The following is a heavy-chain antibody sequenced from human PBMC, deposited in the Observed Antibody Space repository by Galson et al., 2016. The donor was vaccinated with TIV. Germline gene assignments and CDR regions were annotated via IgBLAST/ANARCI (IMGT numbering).Heavy chain of an antibody. CDR1: GYTFTTYY. D-gene: IGHD4-17*01. V-gene: IGHV1-2*04. CDR3: ARDKNDYGVDAFDI. Sequence: SVKVSCKASGYTFTTYYIHWVRQAPGQGPEWMGWIDPDSGGTHHAQKFHDWVTLSRDTSTSTAYMEVRRLKSDATAVYYCARDKNDYGVDAFDIWGQGTMVIVSS. J-gene: IGHJ3*02. CDR2: IDPDSGGT.